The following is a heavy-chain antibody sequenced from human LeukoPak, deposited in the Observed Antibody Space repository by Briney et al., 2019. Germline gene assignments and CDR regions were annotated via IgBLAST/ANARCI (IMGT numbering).Heavy chain of an antibody. CDR1: GGSISSGSYY. CDR3: ARDPPYYYDTMRGALDI. CDR2: INTSGST. D-gene: IGHD3-22*01. Sequence: SETLSLTCTVSGGSISSGSYYWSWIRQPAGKGLEWIGRINTSGSTHYNPSLKSRVTISVDMSKNLFSLKLSSVTAADTAVYYCARDPPYYYDTMRGALDIWGQGTMVTVSS. V-gene: IGHV4-61*02. J-gene: IGHJ3*02.